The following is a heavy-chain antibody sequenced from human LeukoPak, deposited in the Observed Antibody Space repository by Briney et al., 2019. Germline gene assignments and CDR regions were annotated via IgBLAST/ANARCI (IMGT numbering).Heavy chain of an antibody. D-gene: IGHD6-6*01. CDR2: INHSGST. CDR3: ASEYYYYDMDV. V-gene: IGHV4-34*01. J-gene: IGHJ6*02. CDR1: GGTFSGYY. Sequence: SETLSLTCAVYGGTFSGYYWTWIRQPPGKGLEWIGEINHSGSTTYNPSLKSRVTISVDTSKNQFSLKLSSVTAVDTAVYYCASEYYYYDMDVWGQGTTVTVSS.